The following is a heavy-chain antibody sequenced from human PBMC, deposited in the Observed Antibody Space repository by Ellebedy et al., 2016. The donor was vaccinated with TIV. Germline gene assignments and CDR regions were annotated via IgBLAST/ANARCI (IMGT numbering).Heavy chain of an antibody. D-gene: IGHD6-13*01. J-gene: IGHJ6*02. CDR1: GGTSGSYA. Sequence: ASVKVSCKASGGTSGSYAINWVRQAPGQGLEWMGRIIPLLGTTIYAQRFQGRVTITADESTTTAYMELSNLRSEDTAVYYCARAVVIAAADTVYYHYGMDVWGQGTTVIVSS. V-gene: IGHV1-69*13. CDR2: IIPLLGTT. CDR3: ARAVVIAAADTVYYHYGMDV.